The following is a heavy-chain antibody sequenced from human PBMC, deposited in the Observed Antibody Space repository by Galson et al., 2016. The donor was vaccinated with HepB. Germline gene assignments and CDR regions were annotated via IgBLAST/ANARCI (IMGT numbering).Heavy chain of an antibody. Sequence: SLRLSCAASGFTFSTYAMHWVRQAPGKGLEWVAVIWHDGSNDHYADSVKGRFTISRDNSMNTLYLQMNSLRAEDTAVYYCARQYYYDTSGYMNWFDPWGQGTLVTVSS. V-gene: IGHV3-33*01. CDR1: GFTFSTYA. CDR3: ARQYYYDTSGYMNWFDP. D-gene: IGHD3-22*01. CDR2: IWHDGSND. J-gene: IGHJ5*02.